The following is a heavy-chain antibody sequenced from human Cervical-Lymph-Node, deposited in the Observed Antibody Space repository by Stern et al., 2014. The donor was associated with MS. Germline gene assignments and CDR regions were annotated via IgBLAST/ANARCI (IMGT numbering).Heavy chain of an antibody. Sequence: LQLQESGPGLVKPSETLSLTCTVSGGSISGYDCSWIRQPPGKGLEWIGHIYYSGSTNYMPSLKSRVSISIDTPKNQFSLKLSSVTAADTAVYYCERSRDAYSPLAYWGQGALVTVSS. J-gene: IGHJ4*02. CDR3: ERSRDAYSPLAY. CDR2: IYYSGST. D-gene: IGHD5-24*01. V-gene: IGHV4-59*01. CDR1: GGSISGYD.